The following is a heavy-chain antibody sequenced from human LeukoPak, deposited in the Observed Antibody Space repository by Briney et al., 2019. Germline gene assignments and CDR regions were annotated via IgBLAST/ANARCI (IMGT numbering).Heavy chain of an antibody. J-gene: IGHJ4*02. CDR3: GKVFVRSSHHFDY. D-gene: IGHD6-6*01. CDR2: ISYDGSNK. Sequence: PGRSLRLSCAASGFTFSSYGMHWVRQAPGKGLEWVAVISYDGSNKYYADSVKGRFTISRDNSKNTLYLQMNSLRAEDTAVYYCGKVFVRSSHHFDYWGQGTLVTVSS. V-gene: IGHV3-30*18. CDR1: GFTFSSYG.